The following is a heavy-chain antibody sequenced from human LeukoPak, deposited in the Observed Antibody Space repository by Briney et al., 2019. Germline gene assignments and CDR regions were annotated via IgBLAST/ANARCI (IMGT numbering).Heavy chain of an antibody. Sequence: SETLSLTCTVSGXSISSYYGSWIRQPPGKGLEWIGYIYYSGSTNYNPSLKSRVTISVDTSKNQFSLKLSSVTAADTAVYYCARIVGIAVAGTFWFDPWGQATLVTVSS. CDR3: ARIVGIAVAGTFWFDP. CDR2: IYYSGST. CDR1: GXSISSYY. J-gene: IGHJ5*02. D-gene: IGHD6-19*01. V-gene: IGHV4-59*08.